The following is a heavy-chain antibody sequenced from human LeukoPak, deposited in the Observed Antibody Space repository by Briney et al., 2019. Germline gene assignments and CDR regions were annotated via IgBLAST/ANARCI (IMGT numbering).Heavy chain of an antibody. CDR1: GFTFSSFS. J-gene: IGHJ4*02. CDR2: ITGSSSTI. Sequence: GGSLGLSCAASGFTFSSFSMNWVRQAPGKGLEWVSFITGSSSTIYYADSVKGRFTISRDNAKNSLYLQMNSLRAEDTAVYYCASCSSTNCYWGQGTLVTVSS. D-gene: IGHD2-2*01. CDR3: ASCSSTNCY. V-gene: IGHV3-48*01.